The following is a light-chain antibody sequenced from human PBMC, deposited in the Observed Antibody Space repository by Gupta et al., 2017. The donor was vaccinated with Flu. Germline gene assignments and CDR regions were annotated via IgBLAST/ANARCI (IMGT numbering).Light chain of an antibody. CDR3: MQVPNRPN. CDR1: QSLVHRNGNIY. V-gene: IGKV2-30*02. CDR2: RVS. J-gene: IGKJ1*01. Sequence: PGTRGQPASISCRSSQSLVHRNGNIYVTWFQQRPGQSPRLLIYRVSNRDSGVPDLFSGSGSGTDFTLNIRRVEAEDVGVYYCMQVPNRPNFGRGTKVEIK.